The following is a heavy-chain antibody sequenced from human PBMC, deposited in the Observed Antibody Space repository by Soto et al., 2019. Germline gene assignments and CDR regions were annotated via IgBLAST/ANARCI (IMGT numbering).Heavy chain of an antibody. D-gene: IGHD2-15*01. CDR3: ARVRGLDYYYYMDV. CDR2: IYYSGST. CDR1: GGSISSYY. V-gene: IGHV4-59*01. J-gene: IGHJ6*03. Sequence: SETLSLTCTVSGGSISSYYWSWIRQPPGKGLEWIGYIYYSGSTNYNPSLKSRVTISVDTSKNQFSLKLSSVTAADTAVYYCARVRGLDYYYYMDVWGKGTTVTVSS.